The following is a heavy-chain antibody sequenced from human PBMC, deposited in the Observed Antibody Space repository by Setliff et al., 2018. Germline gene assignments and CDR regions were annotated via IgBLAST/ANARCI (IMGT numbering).Heavy chain of an antibody. CDR1: GFTFDDYA. Sequence: GGSLRLSCAASGFTFDDYAMHWVRQAPGKGLEWVSGVSWNSGTSAYADSVKGRFTISRDNAKNSLYLQMNSLRVEDMALYYCAKEYYSDSSGYYRGPAAFDIRGQGTVVTVSS. V-gene: IGHV3-9*03. D-gene: IGHD3-22*01. CDR3: AKEYYSDSSGYYRGPAAFDI. J-gene: IGHJ3*02. CDR2: VSWNSGTS.